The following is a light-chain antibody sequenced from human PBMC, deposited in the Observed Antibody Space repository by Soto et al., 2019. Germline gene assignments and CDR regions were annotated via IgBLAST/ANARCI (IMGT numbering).Light chain of an antibody. CDR1: SSDVGGYNY. V-gene: IGLV2-14*01. Sequence: SALTQPASVSGSPGQSITISCTGTSSDVGGYNYVSWYQQHPGKAPKLMIYEVSNRPSGVSNRFSGSKSGNTASLTISGLQAEDEPHYYCSSYTSSSPYVFGTGTKVTVL. CDR2: EVS. J-gene: IGLJ1*01. CDR3: SSYTSSSPYV.